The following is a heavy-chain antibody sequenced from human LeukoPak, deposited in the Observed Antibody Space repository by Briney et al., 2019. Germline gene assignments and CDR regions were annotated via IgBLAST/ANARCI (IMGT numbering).Heavy chain of an antibody. CDR3: ARDLRIASSGDWFDP. Sequence: SVKVSCKASGGTFSSYAINWVRQAPGQGLEWWGGVIPIFGAPNYAHRFQGRLTITTDESTRTAYMNLTSLRSEDTAVYYCARDLRIASSGDWFDPWGQGTLVTVSS. D-gene: IGHD6-19*01. J-gene: IGHJ5*02. CDR1: GGTFSSYA. V-gene: IGHV1-69*05. CDR2: VIPIFGAP.